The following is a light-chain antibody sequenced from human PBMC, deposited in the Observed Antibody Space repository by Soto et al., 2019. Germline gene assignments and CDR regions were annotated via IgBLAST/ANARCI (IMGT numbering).Light chain of an antibody. CDR1: QSVSSN. V-gene: IGKV3-15*01. CDR3: QQYGSSPTWT. CDR2: VAS. Sequence: EVVMTQSPVTLSLSPGERATLSCRASQSVSSNLAWYQQKPGQAPRLLIYVASTRATGIPARFSGSGSGTEFTLTISSLQSEDSAVYYCQQYGSSPTWTFGQGTKVDIK. J-gene: IGKJ1*01.